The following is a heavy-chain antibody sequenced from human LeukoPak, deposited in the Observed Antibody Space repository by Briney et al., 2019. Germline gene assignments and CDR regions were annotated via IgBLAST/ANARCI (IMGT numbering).Heavy chain of an antibody. J-gene: IGHJ4*02. D-gene: IGHD3-22*01. V-gene: IGHV1-2*02. CDR1: GYTFTGFY. CDR3: ARLLEHYYFDASGYYDDDY. CDR2: IDPNIGTT. Sequence: ASVKVSCKASGYTFTGFYMHWVRQAPGQGLEWMGWIDPNIGTTKYSQKFQGRVTMTRDTSISEVYMELSRLRSDDTAVYYCARLLEHYYFDASGYYDDDYWGQGTPIIASS.